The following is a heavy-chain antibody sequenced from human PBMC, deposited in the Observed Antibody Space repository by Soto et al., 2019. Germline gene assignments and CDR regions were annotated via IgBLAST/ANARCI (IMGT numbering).Heavy chain of an antibody. Sequence: GGSLRLSCAASGFTFSSYAMSWVRQAPGKGLEWVSAISGSGGSTYYADSVKGRFTISRDNSKNTLYLQMNSLRAEDTAVYYCAKMKDEYSSSPVAYWGQGTLVTVSS. CDR3: AKMKDEYSSSPVAY. D-gene: IGHD6-6*01. J-gene: IGHJ4*02. V-gene: IGHV3-23*01. CDR2: ISGSGGST. CDR1: GFTFSSYA.